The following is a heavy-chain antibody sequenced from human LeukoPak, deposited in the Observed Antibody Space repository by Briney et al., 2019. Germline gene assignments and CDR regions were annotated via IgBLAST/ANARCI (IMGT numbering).Heavy chain of an antibody. V-gene: IGHV1-2*04. D-gene: IGHD6-13*01. CDR3: ARSLESSSWYGYYFDY. Sequence: ASVKVSCKASGYTFTGYYMHWVRQAPGQGLEWMGWINPNSGGTNYAQKFQGWVTMTRDTSISTAYMELSRLRSDDTAVYYCARSLESSSWYGYYFDYWGQGTLVTVSS. J-gene: IGHJ4*02. CDR1: GYTFTGYY. CDR2: INPNSGGT.